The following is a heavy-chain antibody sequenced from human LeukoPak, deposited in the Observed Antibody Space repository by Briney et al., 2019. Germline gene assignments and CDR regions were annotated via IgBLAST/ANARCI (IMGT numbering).Heavy chain of an antibody. CDR1: GFSFTTYW. V-gene: IGHV3-7*01. J-gene: IGHJ4*02. D-gene: IGHD2-21*02. Sequence: SGGSLRLSCAASGFSFTTYWMSWVRQTPGKGLEWVANINQDETEKYYVDSVKGRFTISRDNGKNSLYLQMNSLRAEDTAVYYCARRVPYCGGDCYSDYWGQGTLVTVSS. CDR3: ARRVPYCGGDCYSDY. CDR2: INQDETEK.